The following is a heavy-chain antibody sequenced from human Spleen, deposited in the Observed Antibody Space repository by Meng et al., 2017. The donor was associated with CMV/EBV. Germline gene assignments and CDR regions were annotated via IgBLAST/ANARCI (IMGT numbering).Heavy chain of an antibody. D-gene: IGHD1-26*01. Sequence: ASVKVSYKASGYSLTSYYMNWVRQAPGQGLEWVGITNPDGGSRKYAQKFQDRVTMTSDTSANTVYMELSSLTSEDTAVYFCARAYSGSFLGGGYWGQGTLVTVSS. CDR1: GYSLTSYY. J-gene: IGHJ4*02. CDR2: TNPDGGSR. CDR3: ARAYSGSFLGGGY. V-gene: IGHV1-46*01.